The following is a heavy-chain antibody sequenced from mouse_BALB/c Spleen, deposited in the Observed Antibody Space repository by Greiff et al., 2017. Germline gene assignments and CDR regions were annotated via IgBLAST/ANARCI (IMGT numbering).Heavy chain of an antibody. CDR3: TRGDGNSCFDY. D-gene: IGHD2-1*01. V-gene: IGHV1S22*01. CDR2: IYPGSGST. J-gene: IGHJ2*01. Sequence: LQQPGSELVRPGASVKLSCKASGYTFTSYWMHWVKQRPGQDLEWIGNIYPGSGSTNYDEKFKSKATLTVDTSSSTAYMQLSSLTSEDSAVYYCTRGDGNSCFDYWGQGTTLTVSS. CDR1: GYTFTSYW.